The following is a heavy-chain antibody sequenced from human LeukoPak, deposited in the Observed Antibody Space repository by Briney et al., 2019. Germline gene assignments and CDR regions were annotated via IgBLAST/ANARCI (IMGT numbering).Heavy chain of an antibody. D-gene: IGHD3-16*01. J-gene: IGHJ4*02. CDR1: GYTFTGYY. Sequence: ASVKVSCKASGYTFTGYYMHWVRQAPGQGLEWMGWISAYSANTNYIQSLQGRVTISTDTSTSTAYMELRSLRSDDTGVYYCARVLPRLSWGEFDYWGQGTLVTVSS. V-gene: IGHV1-18*04. CDR3: ARVLPRLSWGEFDY. CDR2: ISAYSANT.